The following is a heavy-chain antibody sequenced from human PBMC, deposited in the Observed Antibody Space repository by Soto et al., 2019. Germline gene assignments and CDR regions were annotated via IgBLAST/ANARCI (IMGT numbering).Heavy chain of an antibody. Sequence: QLQLQESGPGLVKPSETLSLTCTVSGGSISSSSYYWGWIRQPPGKGLEWIGSIYYSGSTYYNPSLKSRVTISVDTSKNQFSLKLSSVTAADTAVYYCATNSNGDYYYYMDVWGKGTTVTVSS. V-gene: IGHV4-39*01. CDR3: ATNSNGDYYYYMDV. J-gene: IGHJ6*03. CDR1: GGSISSSSYY. D-gene: IGHD1-7*01. CDR2: IYYSGST.